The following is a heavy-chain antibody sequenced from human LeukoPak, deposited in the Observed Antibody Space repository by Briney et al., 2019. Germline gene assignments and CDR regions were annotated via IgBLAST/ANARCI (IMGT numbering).Heavy chain of an antibody. Sequence: GGSLRLSCAASGFTFSSYNMHWVRQAPGKGVEWVAVISKDGSNEYYADSVKGRFTISRDNSKNTVYVEMNSLRGEDTAVYYCARRPPAVAGLDYWGQGTLVTVSS. CDR1: GFTFSSYN. J-gene: IGHJ4*02. CDR3: ARRPPAVAGLDY. CDR2: ISKDGSNE. D-gene: IGHD6-19*01. V-gene: IGHV3-30*03.